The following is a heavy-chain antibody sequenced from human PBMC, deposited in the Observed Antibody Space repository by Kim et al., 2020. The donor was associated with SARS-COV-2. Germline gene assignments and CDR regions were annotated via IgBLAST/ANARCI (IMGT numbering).Heavy chain of an antibody. CDR1: GGSISSSNHY. CDR3: ARLSGSYCSGGSCYYYYYYMDV. CDR2: IYYSGST. J-gene: IGHJ6*03. V-gene: IGHV4-39*01. Sequence: SETLSLTCTVSGGSISSSNHYWGWIRQPPGKGLEWIGNIYYSGSTYFNPSLKSRVTISVDSSKNQCSLKLSSVTAADTAVYYCARLSGSYCSGGSCYYYYYYMDVWGKGTTVTVSS. D-gene: IGHD2-15*01.